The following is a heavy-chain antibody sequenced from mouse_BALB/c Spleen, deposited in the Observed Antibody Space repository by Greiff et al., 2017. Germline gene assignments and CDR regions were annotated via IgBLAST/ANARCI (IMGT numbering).Heavy chain of an antibody. CDR2: INPSTGYT. CDR1: GYTFTSYW. V-gene: IGHV1-4*01. CDR3: ARGYDGY. J-gene: IGHJ2*01. D-gene: IGHD2-14*01. Sequence: VQLQQSGAELARPGASVKMSCKASGYTFTSYWMHWVKQRPGQGLEWIGYINPSTGYTEYNQKFKDKATLTADKSSSTAYMQLSSLTSEDSAVYYCARGYDGYWGQGTTLTVSS.